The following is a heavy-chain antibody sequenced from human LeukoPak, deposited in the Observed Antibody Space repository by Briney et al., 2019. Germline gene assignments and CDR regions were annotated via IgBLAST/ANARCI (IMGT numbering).Heavy chain of an antibody. CDR3: ARNDYGDYFGPDY. CDR2: IYSGGST. CDR1: GFSVRNSY. J-gene: IGHJ4*02. Sequence: GGSLRLSCAASGFSVRNSYMTWVRQAPGKGLEWVSIIYSGGSTYYAASVKGRFTISRDNSKNTLYLQMNRLRAEDTAVYYCARNDYGDYFGPDYWGQGTLVTASS. V-gene: IGHV3-66*02. D-gene: IGHD4-17*01.